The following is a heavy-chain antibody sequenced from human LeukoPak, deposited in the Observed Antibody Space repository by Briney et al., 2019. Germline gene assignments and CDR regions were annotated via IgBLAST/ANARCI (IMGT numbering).Heavy chain of an antibody. V-gene: IGHV1-69*13. D-gene: IGHD3-3*01. CDR3: AAGGAYEFRDDY. CDR1: GGSFTSYG. CDR2: IIPIYGRA. Sequence: SVKVSCKASGGSFTSYGISWVRQAPGQGLEWIGKIIPIYGRANYGQKFQGRVTITADELTTTSYMELSSLTAEDMAVYYCAAGGAYEFRDDYWGQGTLVTVSS. J-gene: IGHJ4*02.